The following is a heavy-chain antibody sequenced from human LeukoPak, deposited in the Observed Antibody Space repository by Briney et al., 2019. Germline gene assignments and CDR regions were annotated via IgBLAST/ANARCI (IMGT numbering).Heavy chain of an antibody. CDR2: ISNNGYTI. CDR3: AREEGGDSSGWALDY. CDR1: GFTFSDYY. V-gene: IGHV3-11*04. D-gene: IGHD6-19*01. Sequence: PGGSLRLSCAASGFTFSDYYMSWIRQGPGKGLEWVSYISNNGYTIYYADSVKGRFTISRDNAKNSLYLQMNSLRAEDTAVYYCAREEGGDSSGWALDYWGQGTLVTVSS. J-gene: IGHJ4*02.